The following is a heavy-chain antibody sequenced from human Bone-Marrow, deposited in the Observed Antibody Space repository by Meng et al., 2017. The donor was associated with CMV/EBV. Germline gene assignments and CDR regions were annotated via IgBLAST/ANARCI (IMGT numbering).Heavy chain of an antibody. J-gene: IGHJ4*02. CDR3: ARAAWGGYDPFDY. V-gene: IGHV3-30-3*01. Sequence: GGSLRLSCAASGFTVSSYAMHWVRQAPGKGLEWVAVISYDGSNKYYADSVKGRFTISKDNSKNTLYLQMNSLRAEDTAVYYCARAAWGGYDPFDYWGQGTLVTGSS. CDR1: GFTVSSYA. CDR2: ISYDGSNK. D-gene: IGHD5-12*01.